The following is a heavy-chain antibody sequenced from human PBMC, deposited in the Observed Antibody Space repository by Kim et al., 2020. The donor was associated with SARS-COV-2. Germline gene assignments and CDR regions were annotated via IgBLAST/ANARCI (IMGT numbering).Heavy chain of an antibody. V-gene: IGHV4-39*01. CDR1: GGSISSSSYY. CDR2: IYYSGST. CDR3: ARHGSPPVLLWFGELLSLGWFDP. D-gene: IGHD3-10*01. Sequence: SETLSLTCTVSGGSISSSSYYWGWIRQPPGKGLEWIGSIYYSGSTYYNPSLKSRVTISVDTSKNQFSLKLSSVTAADTAVYYCARHGSPPVLLWFGELLSLGWFDPWGQGTLVTVSS. J-gene: IGHJ5*02.